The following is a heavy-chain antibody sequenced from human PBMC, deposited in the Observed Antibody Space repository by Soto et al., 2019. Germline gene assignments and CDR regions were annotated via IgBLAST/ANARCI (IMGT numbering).Heavy chain of an antibody. V-gene: IGHV1-18*01. J-gene: IGHJ5*02. Sequence: QGQLVQSGAEVKKPGASVKVSCKASGYTFTDYDISWVRQAPGQGLAWMGWISVDNGNTKYVESLQGRVTMTTDTSPSTAYMEVRSLRSDDTAVYYCARTSVSNYKWFDPWGQGTLVAVSS. CDR1: GYTFTDYD. D-gene: IGHD4-4*01. CDR3: ARTSVSNYKWFDP. CDR2: ISVDNGNT.